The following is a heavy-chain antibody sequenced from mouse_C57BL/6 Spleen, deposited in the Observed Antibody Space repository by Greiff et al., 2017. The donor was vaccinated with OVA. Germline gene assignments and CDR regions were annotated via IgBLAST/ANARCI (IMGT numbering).Heavy chain of an antibody. CDR1: GYTFTSYV. V-gene: IGHV1-14*01. J-gene: IGHJ4*01. D-gene: IGHD1-1*01. CDR3: ARELITTVVHYYDMDY. Sequence: VQLQQSGPELVKPGASVKMSCKASGYTFTSYVMHWVKQKPGQGLEWIGYIYPYNDGTKYNEKFKGKATLTSDKSSSTAYMELSSLTSEDSAVYYGARELITTVVHYYDMDYWGQGTSVTVSS. CDR2: IYPYNDGT.